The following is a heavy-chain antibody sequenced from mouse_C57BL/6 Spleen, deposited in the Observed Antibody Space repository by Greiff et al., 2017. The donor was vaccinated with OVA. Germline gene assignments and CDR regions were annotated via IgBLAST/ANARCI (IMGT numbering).Heavy chain of an antibody. CDR2: INPSNGGT. D-gene: IGHD2-4*01. CDR1: VSPFTIYF. Sequence: VQLQQPGTELVKPGASVKLSRNASVSPFTIYFMHWVKQRPGQGLEWIGNINPSNGGTNYNEKFKSKATLTVDKSSSTAYMQLSSLTSEDSAVYYCAREGLRAWFAYWGQGTLVTVSA. CDR3: AREGLRAWFAY. V-gene: IGHV1-53*01. J-gene: IGHJ3*01.